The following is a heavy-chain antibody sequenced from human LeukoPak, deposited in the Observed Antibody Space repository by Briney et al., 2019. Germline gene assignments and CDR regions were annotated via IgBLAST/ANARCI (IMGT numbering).Heavy chain of an antibody. CDR1: GGSFSGFY. CDR2: LNHSRST. V-gene: IGHV4-34*01. CDR3: AREDAYYYGSGSYRSFDY. D-gene: IGHD3-10*01. Sequence: PSETLSLTCAVYGGSFSGFYWSSIRQPPGKGLEFIGELNHSRSTHYNPYLNSRVTISVDTSKNQFYLKLSFVTAADTAVYYCAREDAYYYGSGSYRSFDYWGQGTLVTGSS. J-gene: IGHJ4*02.